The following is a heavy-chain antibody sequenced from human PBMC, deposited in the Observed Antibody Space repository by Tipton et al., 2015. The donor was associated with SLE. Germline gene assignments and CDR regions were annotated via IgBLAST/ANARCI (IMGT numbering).Heavy chain of an antibody. V-gene: IGHV4-39*01. CDR1: GGSIISSNHF. CDR3: ARRIIIPAGMDAFDM. D-gene: IGHD3-3*01. J-gene: IGHJ3*02. Sequence: TLSLTCTVSGGSIISSNHFWSWIRQPPGKGLEWIGSIYSSGSTYHNPSLKSRAVMSVDTSKNEFSLKLSSVAAADTAVYYCARRIIIPAGMDAFDMWGQGTMVSVSA. CDR2: IYSSGST.